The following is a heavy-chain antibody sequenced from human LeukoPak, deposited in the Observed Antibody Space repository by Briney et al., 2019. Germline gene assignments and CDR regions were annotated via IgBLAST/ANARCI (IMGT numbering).Heavy chain of an antibody. Sequence: GGSLRLSCAASGFTFSNAWMRWVRQAPGKGLEWVGRIKSKTDGGTTDYAAPVKGRFTISRDDSKNTLYLQMNSLKTEDTAVYYCTTGRPVGIVPAAGDFHWGQGTLVTVSS. CDR3: TTGRPVGIVPAAGDFH. J-gene: IGHJ4*02. CDR2: IKSKTDGGTT. CDR1: GFTFSNAW. D-gene: IGHD2-2*01. V-gene: IGHV3-15*01.